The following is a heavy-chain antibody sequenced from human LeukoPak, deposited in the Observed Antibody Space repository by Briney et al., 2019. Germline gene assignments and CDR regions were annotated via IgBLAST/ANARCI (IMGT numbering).Heavy chain of an antibody. CDR1: GGTFSSYA. CDR2: FIPIFGTA. CDR3: ASREGATVTTSYCFDY. V-gene: IGHV1-69*13. D-gene: IGHD4-17*01. Sequence: GASVKVSCKASGGTFSSYAISRVRQAPGQGLGWLGGFIPIFGTANYAQKFQGRVTITADESTSTAYMELSSLRSEDTAVYYCASREGATVTTSYCFDYWGQGTLVTVSS. J-gene: IGHJ4*02.